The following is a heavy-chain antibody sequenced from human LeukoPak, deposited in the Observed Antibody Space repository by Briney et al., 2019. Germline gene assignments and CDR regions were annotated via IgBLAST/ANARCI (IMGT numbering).Heavy chain of an antibody. CDR1: GYSISSGYY. CDR3: ARDRNYGKIDY. J-gene: IGHJ4*02. D-gene: IGHD1-7*01. CDR2: ICHSGST. V-gene: IGHV4-38-2*02. Sequence: SETLSLTCTVSGYSISSGYYWGWIRQPPGKGLEWIGSICHSGSTYYNPSLKSRVTISVDTSKNQFSLKLSSVTAADTAVYYWARDRNYGKIDYGGQETLVTVS.